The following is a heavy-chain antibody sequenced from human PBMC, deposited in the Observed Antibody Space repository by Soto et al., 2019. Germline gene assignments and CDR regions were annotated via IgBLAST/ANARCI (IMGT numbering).Heavy chain of an antibody. V-gene: IGHV3-15*07. D-gene: IGHD4-17*01. Sequence: EVQLVESGGGLVKPGGSLRLSCAAFGFSFLDLYMDWVRQAPGKGLEWVGRIKSEAHGGTIDYAAPVKGRFTISRDDSNNTLFLQMNSLKTEDTAVYYCTTDGRSTVVTPFAYWGQGTLVSVSS. J-gene: IGHJ4*02. CDR3: TTDGRSTVVTPFAY. CDR2: IKSEAHGGTI. CDR1: GFSFLDLY.